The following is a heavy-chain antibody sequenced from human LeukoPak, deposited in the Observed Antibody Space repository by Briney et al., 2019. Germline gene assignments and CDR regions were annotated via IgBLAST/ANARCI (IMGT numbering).Heavy chain of an antibody. J-gene: IGHJ4*02. D-gene: IGHD7-27*01. Sequence: PGGSLRLSCAASGFTFSSYAMHWVRQAPGKGLEYVSAIGSNGGSTYYANSVKGRFTISRDNSKNTLYLQMGSLRAEDMAVYYCARGTGIRPRPPFDYWGQGTLVTVSS. V-gene: IGHV3-64*01. CDR3: ARGTGIRPRPPFDY. CDR2: IGSNGGST. CDR1: GFTFSSYA.